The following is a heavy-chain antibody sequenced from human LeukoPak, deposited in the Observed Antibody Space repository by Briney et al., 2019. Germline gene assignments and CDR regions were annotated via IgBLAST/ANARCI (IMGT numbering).Heavy chain of an antibody. D-gene: IGHD3-3*01. CDR1: GGTFSSYA. CDR3: ARVSIFGVVIGAFDI. V-gene: IGHV1-69*01. CDR2: IIPIFGTA. J-gene: IGHJ3*02. Sequence: KISCKASGGTFSSYAISWVRQAPGQGLEWMGGIIPIFGTANYAQKFQGRVTITADESTSTAYMELSSLRSEDTAVYYCARVSIFGVVIGAFDIWGQGTMVTVSS.